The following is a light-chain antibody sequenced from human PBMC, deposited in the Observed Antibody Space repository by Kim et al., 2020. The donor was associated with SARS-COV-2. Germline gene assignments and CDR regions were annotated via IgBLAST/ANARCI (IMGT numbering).Light chain of an antibody. CDR3: QQYSSYSYT. J-gene: IGKJ2*01. CDR2: DAT. Sequence: SASVGDGVTITCRARQNIDSWLAWYQQKPGKAPKYLIYDATTLKSGVPSRFSGRGSGTQFTLTITSLQPDDFATYYCQQYSSYSYTFGQGTKLEI. V-gene: IGKV1-5*01. CDR1: QNIDSW.